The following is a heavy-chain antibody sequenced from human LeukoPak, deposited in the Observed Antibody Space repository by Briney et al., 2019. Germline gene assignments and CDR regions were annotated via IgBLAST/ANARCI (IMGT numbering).Heavy chain of an antibody. J-gene: IGHJ4*02. CDR2: ITGSADRT. Sequence: GGSLRLSCAASGFTFSTYAMSWVRQAPGKGLEWVSAITGSADRTHYADSVKGRFTISRDNSKNIVYLQMNSLRAKDTAVYFCARPQVVVLNPFNYWGQGTLVTVSS. D-gene: IGHD3-10*01. V-gene: IGHV3-23*01. CDR1: GFTFSTYA. CDR3: ARPQVVVLNPFNY.